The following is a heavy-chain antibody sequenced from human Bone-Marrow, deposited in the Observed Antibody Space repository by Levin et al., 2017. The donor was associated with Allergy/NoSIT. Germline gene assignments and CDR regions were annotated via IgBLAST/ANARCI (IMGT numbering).Heavy chain of an antibody. CDR2: IKSKTDGGTT. Sequence: PGGSLRLSCAASGFTFSNAWMNWVRQAPGKGLEWVGRIKSKTDGGTTDYAAPVKGRFTISRDDSKNTLYLQIDSLKTEDTAVYYCTTGLLRYLDRRQLPGKGRNYCYGMDVWGHGTTVTVS. J-gene: IGHJ6*02. V-gene: IGHV3-15*07. D-gene: IGHD3-9*01. CDR1: GFTFSNAW. CDR3: TTGLLRYLDRRQLPGKGRNYCYGMDV.